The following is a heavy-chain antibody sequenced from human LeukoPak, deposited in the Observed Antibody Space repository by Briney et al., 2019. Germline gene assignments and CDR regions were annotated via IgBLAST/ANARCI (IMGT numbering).Heavy chain of an antibody. V-gene: IGHV3-23*01. Sequence: AGGSLRLSCAASGFTFSSYAMSWVRQAPGKGLEWVSAISGSGGSTYYADSVKGRFTISRDNSKNTLYLQMNSLRAEDTAVYYCAKDIAAAGTVDYWGQGTLVTVSS. CDR1: GFTFSSYA. CDR2: ISGSGGST. CDR3: AKDIAAAGTVDY. D-gene: IGHD6-13*01. J-gene: IGHJ4*02.